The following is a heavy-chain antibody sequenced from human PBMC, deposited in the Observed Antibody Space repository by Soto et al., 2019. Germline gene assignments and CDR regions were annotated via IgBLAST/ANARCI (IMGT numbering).Heavy chain of an antibody. V-gene: IGHV1-18*01. Sequence: ATVKVSWKPSGYTFTSYGISWVRQAPGQRHEWMGWICAYNGNTNYAQKLQGRVTITTHTSTTTAYMELRSLRPYDTAEYYCARVRLFGVVITGGWFDTWGQGNLVTIAS. D-gene: IGHD3-3*01. CDR3: ARVRLFGVVITGGWFDT. CDR1: GYTFTSYG. J-gene: IGHJ5*02. CDR2: ICAYNGNT.